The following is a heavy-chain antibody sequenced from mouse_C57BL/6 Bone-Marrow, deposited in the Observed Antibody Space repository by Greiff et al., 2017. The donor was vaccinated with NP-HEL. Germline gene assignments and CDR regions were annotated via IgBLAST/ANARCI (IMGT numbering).Heavy chain of an antibody. CDR1: GYTFTSYW. J-gene: IGHJ3*01. CDR3: ARGLRRWFAY. D-gene: IGHD2-4*01. V-gene: IGHV1-55*01. CDR2: IYPGSGST. Sequence: QVHVKQSGAELVKPGASVKMSCKASGYTFTSYWITWVKQRPGQGLEWIGDIYPGSGSTNYNEKFKSKATLTVDTSSSTAYMQLSSLTSEDSAVYYCARGLRRWFAYWGQGTLVTVSA.